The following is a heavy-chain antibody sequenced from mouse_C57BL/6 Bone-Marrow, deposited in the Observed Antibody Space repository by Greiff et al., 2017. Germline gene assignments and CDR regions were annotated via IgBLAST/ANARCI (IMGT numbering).Heavy chain of an antibody. J-gene: IGHJ2*01. D-gene: IGHD2-5*01. CDR3: ARLSNPYFDY. CDR2: ISGGGGNT. Sequence: EVQRVESGGGLVKPGGSLKLSCAASGFTFSSYTMSWVRQTPEKRLEWVATISGGGGNTYYPDSVKGRFTISRDIAKNTLYLQMSSLRSEDTALYYCARLSNPYFDYWGQGTTLTVSS. V-gene: IGHV5-9*01. CDR1: GFTFSSYT.